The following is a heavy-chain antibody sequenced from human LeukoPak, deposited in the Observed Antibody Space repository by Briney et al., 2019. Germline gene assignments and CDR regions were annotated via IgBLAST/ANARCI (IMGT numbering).Heavy chain of an antibody. V-gene: IGHV3-7*03. CDR3: AKRVASSSSAGH. CDR2: IKQDGSEK. CDR1: GFTFSSYW. J-gene: IGHJ4*02. D-gene: IGHD6-6*01. Sequence: GGSLRLSCAASGFTFSSYWMSWVRQAPGKGLEWLANIKQDGSEKSYVDSVKGRFTISRDNAKNSLYLQMNSLRAEDTAVYYCAKRVASSSSAGHWGQGTLVTVSS.